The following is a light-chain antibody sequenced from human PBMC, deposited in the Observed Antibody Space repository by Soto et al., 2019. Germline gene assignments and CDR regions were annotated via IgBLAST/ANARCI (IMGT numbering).Light chain of an antibody. Sequence: DIRMTQSPTSLSAPVGDSVTITCRASQNIKKFLNWYQQKPGKAPKLLIYTASSVQAGFPSRFSGSGSGTDFTLAISSLQPEDFATYSCRQSFSAPLTFGGGTRVEI. CDR2: TAS. J-gene: IGKJ4*01. CDR3: RQSFSAPLT. CDR1: QNIKKF. V-gene: IGKV1-39*01.